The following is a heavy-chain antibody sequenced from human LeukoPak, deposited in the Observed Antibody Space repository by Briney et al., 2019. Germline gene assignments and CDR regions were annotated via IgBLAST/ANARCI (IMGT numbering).Heavy chain of an antibody. D-gene: IGHD3-22*01. CDR2: INPNSGGT. J-gene: IGHJ4*02. CDR1: GYSFTSYY. CDR3: ARDKALSGGYYYDSSGYYPSGY. V-gene: IGHV1-2*02. Sequence: GASVKVSCKASGYSFTSYYMHWVRQAPGQGLEWMGWINPNSGGTNYAQKFQGRVTMTRDTSISTAYMELSRLRSDDTAVYYCARDKALSGGYYYDSSGYYPSGYWGQGTLVTVSS.